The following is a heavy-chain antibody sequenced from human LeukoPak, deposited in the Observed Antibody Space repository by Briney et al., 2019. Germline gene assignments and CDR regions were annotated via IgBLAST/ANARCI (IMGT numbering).Heavy chain of an antibody. J-gene: IGHJ4*02. CDR1: GFTFSSYA. Sequence: AGGSLRLSCAASGFTFSSYAMSWVRQAPGKGLVWVSRISSDGWNTSYADSVKGRFTASRDNAENTLYLQMNSLRAEDTAVYYCARVSQFPGISSDYWGQGSLVTVSS. CDR3: ARVSQFPGISSDY. CDR2: ISSDGWNT. V-gene: IGHV3-74*01. D-gene: IGHD2-21*01.